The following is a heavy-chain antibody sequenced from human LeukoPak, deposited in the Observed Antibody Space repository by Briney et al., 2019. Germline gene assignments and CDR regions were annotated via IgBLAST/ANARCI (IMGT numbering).Heavy chain of an antibody. V-gene: IGHV3-30-3*01. J-gene: IGHJ4*02. Sequence: GALRLSLSTSGFTFSSYSIHRGRQAPGKGLGGVAVISYDGSNKYYADSVKGRFTISRDNSKNTLYLQMNSLRAEDTAVYYCAKDGGDYGFDYWGQGTLVTVSS. CDR3: AKDGGDYGFDY. D-gene: IGHD4-17*01. CDR2: ISYDGSNK. CDR1: GFTFSSYS.